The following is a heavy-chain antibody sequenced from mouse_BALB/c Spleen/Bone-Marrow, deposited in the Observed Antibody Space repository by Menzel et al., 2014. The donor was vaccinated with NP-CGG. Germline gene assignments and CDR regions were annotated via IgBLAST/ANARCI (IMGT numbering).Heavy chain of an antibody. CDR2: ISGGGSYT. CDR1: GFSFNSYG. CDR3: ARHAYYDQTEVSFVY. V-gene: IGHV5-9-2*01. D-gene: IGHD2-4*01. Sequence: EVQVVESGGGLVKSGGSLKLSCAASGFSFNSYGMSWVCQTPEKRLEWVATISGGGSYTFYPDSVKGRFTISRDNAKNNLYLQLSSLRSEDTALYYCARHAYYDQTEVSFVYWGQGALVTVSA. J-gene: IGHJ3*01.